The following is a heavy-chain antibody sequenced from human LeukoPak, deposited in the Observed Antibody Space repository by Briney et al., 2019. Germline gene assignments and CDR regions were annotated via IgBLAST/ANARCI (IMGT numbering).Heavy chain of an antibody. CDR2: IYPGDSDT. D-gene: IGHD4/OR15-4a*01. CDR3: ARRSMVLASWPQHQYYFDY. Sequence: LGESLKISCKGSGYSFTSYWIGWVRQMPGKGLEWMGIIYPGDSDTRYSPSFQGQVTISADKSISTAYLQWSSLKASDTAMYYCARRSMVLASWPQHQYYFDYWGQGTLVTVSS. J-gene: IGHJ4*02. CDR1: GYSFTSYW. V-gene: IGHV5-51*01.